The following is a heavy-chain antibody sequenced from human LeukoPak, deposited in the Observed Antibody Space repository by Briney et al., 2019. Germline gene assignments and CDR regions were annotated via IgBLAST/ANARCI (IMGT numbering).Heavy chain of an antibody. CDR1: GFTFSSYA. D-gene: IGHD2-8*01. J-gene: IGHJ4*02. CDR3: AKDLAHCTNGVCSFGFDY. CDR2: ISGSGGST. Sequence: GGSLRLSCAASGFTFSSYAMSWVRQAPGKGLEWVSAISGSGGSTYYADSVKGRFTISRDNSKNTLYPQMNSLRAEDTAVYYCAKDLAHCTNGVCSFGFDYWGQGTLVTVSS. V-gene: IGHV3-23*01.